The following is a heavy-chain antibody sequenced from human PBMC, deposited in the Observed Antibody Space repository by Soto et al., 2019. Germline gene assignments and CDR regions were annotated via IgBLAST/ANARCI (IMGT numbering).Heavy chain of an antibody. CDR1: GGYMRGHY. CDR3: VRQGYGPLHGLVDV. Sequence: SEAQSLTSTGSGGYMRGHYWRWIRLAPGKPVEWIGYDQDSWGAAYCPSLRSRAAISRDTSKSQFSLSLTSVSATDTAMYFSVRQGYGPLHGLVDVRGQGTTVTVSS. D-gene: IGHD5-18*01. V-gene: IGHV4-59*08. J-gene: IGHJ6*02. CDR2: DQDSWGA.